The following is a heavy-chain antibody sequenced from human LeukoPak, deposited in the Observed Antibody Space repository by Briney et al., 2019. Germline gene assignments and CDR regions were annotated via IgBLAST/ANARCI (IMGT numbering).Heavy chain of an antibody. V-gene: IGHV4-34*01. D-gene: IGHD2-15*01. CDR2: INHSGST. CDR3: ARGLGYCSGGSCQFDY. Sequence: PSETLSLTCAVYGGSFSGYYWSWIRQPPGKGLEWIGEINHSGSTNYNPSLKSRVTISVDTSKNQFSLKLSSVTAADTAVYYCARGLGYCSGGSCQFDYWGQGTLVTVSS. J-gene: IGHJ4*02. CDR1: GGSFSGYY.